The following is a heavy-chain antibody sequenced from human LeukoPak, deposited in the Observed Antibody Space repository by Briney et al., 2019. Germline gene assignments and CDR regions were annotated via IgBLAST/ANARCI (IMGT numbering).Heavy chain of an antibody. D-gene: IGHD3-10*01. CDR3: ARVATMVRVPLDALDI. CDR2: ISRSGNTI. CDR1: GFTFSGCE. J-gene: IGHJ3*02. V-gene: IGHV3-48*03. Sequence: QPGGSLRLSCAISGFTFSGCELPWVRQAPGKGLEWISYISRSGNTIYYADSVKGRFTTSRDNAKNSLYLQMNSLRVEDTAVYYCARVATMVRVPLDALDIWGQGTMVSVSS.